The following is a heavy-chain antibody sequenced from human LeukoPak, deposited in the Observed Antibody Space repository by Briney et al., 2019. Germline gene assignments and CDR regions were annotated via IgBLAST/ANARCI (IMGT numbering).Heavy chain of an antibody. D-gene: IGHD1-26*01. CDR3: VRDLGGRSGH. V-gene: IGHV3-23*01. CDR1: GFTVSSYT. J-gene: IGHJ4*02. Sequence: GGSLRLSCATSGFTVSSYTMSWVRQAPRKGLEWVSTITTSDGNTYYADSVKGRFTVFRDNAKNTLYLQMNSLRAEDTAVYYCVRDLGGRSGHWGQGTLVTVSS. CDR2: ITTSDGNT.